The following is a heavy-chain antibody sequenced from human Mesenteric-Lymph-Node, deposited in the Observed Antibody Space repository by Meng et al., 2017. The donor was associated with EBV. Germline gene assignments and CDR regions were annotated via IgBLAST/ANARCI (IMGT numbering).Heavy chain of an antibody. D-gene: IGHD1-7*01. CDR1: GDSISSDIW. CDR3: GRDQGRELINH. J-gene: IGHJ4*02. V-gene: IGHV4-4*02. CDR2: VYHRGNT. Sequence: QGQLQDSGPGLGKPSGTLSLPCTVSGDSISSDIWWSWVRQPPGKGLEWIGEVYHRGNTNYNPSLKSRVDISVDKSKNQFYLSLFSVTAADTAVYYCGRDQGRELINHWGQGTLVTVAS.